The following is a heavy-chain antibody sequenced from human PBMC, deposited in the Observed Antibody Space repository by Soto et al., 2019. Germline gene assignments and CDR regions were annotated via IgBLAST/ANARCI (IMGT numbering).Heavy chain of an antibody. CDR2: LHWDDDK. CDR1: GFSLTTSGLG. D-gene: IGHD3-3*01. J-gene: IGHJ4*02. CDR3: AHRVLRTVFGLVTTTAIYFDF. V-gene: IGHV2-5*02. Sequence: QITLNESGPTQVKPRQTLTLTCTFSGFSLTTSGLGVGWIRQSQGKAPEWLALLHWDDDKRYSPSRKIRLTITKDTSKTQVVLTMADLDPADTATYYCAHRVLRTVFGLVTTTAIYFDFWGQGTPVAVSS.